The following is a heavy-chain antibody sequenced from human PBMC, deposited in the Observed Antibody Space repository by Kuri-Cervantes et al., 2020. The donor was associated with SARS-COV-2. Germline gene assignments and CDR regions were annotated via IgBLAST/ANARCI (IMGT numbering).Heavy chain of an antibody. J-gene: IGHJ4*02. Sequence: GESLKISCAASGFTFSSYGMHWVRQAPGKGLEWVAVIRYDGSNKYYADSVKGRFTISRDNSKNTLYLQMNSLRAEDTAVYYCARVVGYSSSWYYFDYWGQGTLVTVSS. V-gene: IGHV3-33*08. CDR2: IRYDGSNK. CDR1: GFTFSSYG. D-gene: IGHD6-13*01. CDR3: ARVVGYSSSWYYFDY.